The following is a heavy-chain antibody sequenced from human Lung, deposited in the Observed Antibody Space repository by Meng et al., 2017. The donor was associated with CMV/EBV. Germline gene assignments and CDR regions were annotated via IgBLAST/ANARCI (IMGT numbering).Heavy chain of an antibody. CDR3: ARDSKISSGSSSYYYYYGMDV. CDR2: IKQDGSEK. D-gene: IGHD6-6*01. V-gene: IGHV3-7*01. CDR1: GFTFSSYW. Sequence: ESXKISXAASGFTFSSYWMSWVRQAPGKGLEWVANIKQDGSEKYYVDSVKGRFTISRDNAKNSLYLQMNSLRAEDTAAYYCARDSKISSGSSSYYYYYGMDVWGQGXTVTVSS. J-gene: IGHJ6*02.